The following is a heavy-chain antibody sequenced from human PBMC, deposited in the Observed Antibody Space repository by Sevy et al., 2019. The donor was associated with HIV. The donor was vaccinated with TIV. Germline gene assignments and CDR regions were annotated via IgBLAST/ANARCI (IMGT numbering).Heavy chain of an antibody. CDR2: MYYTGST. J-gene: IGHJ6*02. CDR1: GGSVSSDSYY. CDR3: ARVGGLTDYGMDV. Sequence: SETLSLTCTVSGGSVSSDSYYWSWIRQPPGKGLEFIGYMYYTGSTNYNPSLMSRVTISVDTSKNQFSLKLSSVTAADTVVYYCARVGGLTDYGMDVWGQGTTVTVSS. D-gene: IGHD1-26*01. V-gene: IGHV4-61*01.